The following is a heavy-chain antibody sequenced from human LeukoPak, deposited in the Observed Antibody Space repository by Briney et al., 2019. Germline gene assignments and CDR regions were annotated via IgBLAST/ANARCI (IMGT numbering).Heavy chain of an antibody. CDR3: ATGTSWYYYY. CDR1: GGSISNDKW. J-gene: IGHJ4*02. D-gene: IGHD6-13*01. CDR2: MYHSGNT. V-gene: IGHV4-4*02. Sequence: SGTLSLTCAVSGGSISNDKWWSWVRQSPVKGLEWIGEMYHSGNTNYNPSLKSRVTISVDKSNNQFSLKLISVTAADTAMYYCATGTSWYYYYWGQGTLVTVSS.